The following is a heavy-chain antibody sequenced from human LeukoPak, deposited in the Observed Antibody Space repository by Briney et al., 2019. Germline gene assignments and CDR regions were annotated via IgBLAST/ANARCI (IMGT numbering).Heavy chain of an antibody. J-gene: IGHJ4*02. CDR2: ISGSGGST. D-gene: IGHD3-10*01. V-gene: IGHV3-23*01. CDR1: GFTFSSYA. Sequence: PGGSLRLSCAASGFTFSSYAMSWVRQAPGKGLEWVSAISGSGGSTYYADSVKGRFTISRDNSKNTLYLQMNSLRAEDTAVYYCAKPPKTGNRITMVRGVIRVDYFDYWGQGTLVTVSS. CDR3: AKPPKTGNRITMVRGVIRVDYFDY.